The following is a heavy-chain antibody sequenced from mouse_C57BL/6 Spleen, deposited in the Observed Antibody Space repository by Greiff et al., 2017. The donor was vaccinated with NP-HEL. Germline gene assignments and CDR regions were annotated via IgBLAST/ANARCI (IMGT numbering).Heavy chain of an antibody. CDR1: GFTFSASG. D-gene: IGHD1-1*01. CDR2: ISSGSSTI. Sequence: EVQLVESGGGLVKPGGSLKLSCAASGFTFSASGMHWVRQAPEKGLEWVAYISSGSSTIYYADTVKGRFTISRDNAKNTLFLQMTSLRSEDTAMYYCARPFITTVVAATYFDYWGQGTTLTVSS. CDR3: ARPFITTVVAATYFDY. J-gene: IGHJ2*01. V-gene: IGHV5-17*01.